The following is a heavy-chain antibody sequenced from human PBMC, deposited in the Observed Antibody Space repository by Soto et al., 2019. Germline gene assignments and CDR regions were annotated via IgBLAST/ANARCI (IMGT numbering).Heavy chain of an antibody. Sequence: QVQLVESGGGVVQPGRSLRLSCAASGCTFSSYGMHWVRQAPGKGLEWVAVISYDGSNKYYADSVKGRFTISRDNSKNTLYLQMNSLRAEDTAVYYCAKDQRVLGYSSSWRTSNWFDPWGQGTLVTVSS. V-gene: IGHV3-30*18. J-gene: IGHJ5*02. CDR1: GCTFSSYG. D-gene: IGHD6-13*01. CDR3: AKDQRVLGYSSSWRTSNWFDP. CDR2: ISYDGSNK.